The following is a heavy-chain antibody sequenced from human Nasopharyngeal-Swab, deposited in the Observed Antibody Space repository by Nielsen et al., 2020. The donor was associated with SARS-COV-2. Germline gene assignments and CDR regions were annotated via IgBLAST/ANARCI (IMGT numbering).Heavy chain of an antibody. D-gene: IGHD1-26*01. Sequence: GGSLRLSCAVSGFTFSNAWMSWVRQAPGKGLEWVGRIKSKTDGGTTDYAAPVKGRFTISRDDSKNTLYLQMNSLKTEDTAVYYCTTGGRWELRPIDYWGQGTLVTVSS. CDR1: GFTFSNAW. V-gene: IGHV3-15*01. CDR3: TTGGRWELRPIDY. J-gene: IGHJ4*02. CDR2: IKSKTDGGTT.